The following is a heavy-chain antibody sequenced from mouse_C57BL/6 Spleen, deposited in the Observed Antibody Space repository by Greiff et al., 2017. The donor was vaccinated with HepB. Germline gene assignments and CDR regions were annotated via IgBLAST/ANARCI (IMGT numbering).Heavy chain of an antibody. CDR1: GYAFSSYW. J-gene: IGHJ3*01. CDR3: VRWGGTTVVAPEFAY. D-gene: IGHD1-1*01. CDR2: IYPGDGDT. V-gene: IGHV1-80*01. Sequence: QVQLQQSGAELVKPGASVKISCKASGYAFSSYWMNWVKQRPGKGLEWIGQIYPGDGDTNYNGKFKGKATLTADKSSSTAYMQLSSLTSEDSAVYFCVRWGGTTVVAPEFAYWGQGTLVTVSA.